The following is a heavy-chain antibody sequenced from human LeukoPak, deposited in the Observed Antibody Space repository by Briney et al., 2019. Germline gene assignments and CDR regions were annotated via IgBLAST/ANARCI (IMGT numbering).Heavy chain of an antibody. Sequence: SETLSLTCTVSGGFISSYYWSWIRQPAGKGLEWIGRIYTSGSTNYNPSLKSRVTMSVDTSKNQFSLKLSSVTAADTAVYYCARDDPTTDWFDPWGQGTLVTVSS. CDR1: GGFISSYY. J-gene: IGHJ5*02. CDR3: ARDDPTTDWFDP. CDR2: IYTSGST. V-gene: IGHV4-4*07. D-gene: IGHD4-17*01.